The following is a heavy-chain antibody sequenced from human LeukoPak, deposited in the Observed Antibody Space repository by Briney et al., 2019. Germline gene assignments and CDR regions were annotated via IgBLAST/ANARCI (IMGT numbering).Heavy chain of an antibody. J-gene: IGHJ4*02. Sequence: GASVKVSCKASGGTFSSYAISWVRQAPGQGLEWMGGIIPIFGTANYAQKFQGRVTITTDESTSTAYMELSSLRSEDTAVYYCARGLGNPYYFDYWGQGTLVTVSS. CDR3: ARGLGNPYYFDY. D-gene: IGHD7-27*01. CDR2: IIPIFGTA. V-gene: IGHV1-69*05. CDR1: GGTFSSYA.